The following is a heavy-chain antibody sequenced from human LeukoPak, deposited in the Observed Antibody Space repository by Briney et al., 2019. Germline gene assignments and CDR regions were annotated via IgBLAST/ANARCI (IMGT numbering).Heavy chain of an antibody. CDR1: GGSISSGSHC. CDR2: VYYSGST. V-gene: IGHV4-39*07. CDR3: ARGFRPWDTFDV. Sequence: PSETLSLTCTVSGGSISSGSHCWGWIRQPPGKGLEWIVNVYYSGSTYYNPSLKSRVTISIDTSKNQFSLKLTSVTAADTAVYYCARGFRPWDTFDVCGQGTMVTVSS. J-gene: IGHJ3*01. D-gene: IGHD2-21*01.